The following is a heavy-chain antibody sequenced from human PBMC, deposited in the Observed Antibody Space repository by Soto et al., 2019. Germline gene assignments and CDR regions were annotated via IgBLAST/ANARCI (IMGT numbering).Heavy chain of an antibody. CDR1: GGSISSYY. Sequence: SETLSLTCTVSGGSISSYYWSWIRQPPGKGLEWIGYIYYSGSTNYNPSLKSRVTISVDTSKNQFSLKLSSVTAADTAVYYCARRGYSYGLASPYYFDYWGQGTLVTVSS. V-gene: IGHV4-59*08. D-gene: IGHD5-18*01. CDR2: IYYSGST. J-gene: IGHJ4*02. CDR3: ARRGYSYGLASPYYFDY.